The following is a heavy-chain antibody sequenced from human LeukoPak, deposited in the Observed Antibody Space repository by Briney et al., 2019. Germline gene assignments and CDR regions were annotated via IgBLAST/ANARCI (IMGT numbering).Heavy chain of an antibody. CDR1: GGSISTYY. D-gene: IGHD3-10*01. V-gene: IGHV4-59*08. CDR2: IYYSGSS. CDR3: ARQEAYGSGSVGFDY. Sequence: SETLSLTCTVSGGSISTYYWSWIRQPPGKGLEWIGYIYYSGSSNYNPSLKSHFTISVDTSKNQFSLKLSSVTAADAAVYYCARQEAYGSGSVGFDYWGQGILVTVSS. J-gene: IGHJ4*02.